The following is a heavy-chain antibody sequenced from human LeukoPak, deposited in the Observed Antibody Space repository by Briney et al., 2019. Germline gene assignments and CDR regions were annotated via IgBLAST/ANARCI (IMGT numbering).Heavy chain of an antibody. CDR1: GYTFIRFD. V-gene: IGHV1-8*02. CDR3: ARGTDSAY. D-gene: IGHD4-11*01. Sequence: ASVKVSCKASGYTFIRFDINWVRQAPGQGLEWMGWMIPKSGETAYAQKFQGRVTMTRNTAISTAYLELTGLTSDDTAVYYCARGTDSAYWGQGTLVTVSS. CDR2: MIPKSGET. J-gene: IGHJ4*02.